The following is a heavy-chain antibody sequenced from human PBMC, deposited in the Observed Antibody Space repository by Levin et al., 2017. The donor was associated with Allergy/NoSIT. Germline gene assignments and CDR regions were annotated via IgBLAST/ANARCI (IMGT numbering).Heavy chain of an antibody. CDR2: VSWDGGSK. J-gene: IGHJ4*02. Sequence: PGESLKISCAASGFTFDDYAMHWVRQAPGKGLEWVSLVSWDGGSKYYADSVKGRFTISRDNSKNSLYLQMNSLTPEDTALYYCAKDKLSHTAFGSDYWGQGTLVTVSA. V-gene: IGHV3-43D*03. D-gene: IGHD5-18*01. CDR1: GFTFDDYA. CDR3: AKDKLSHTAFGSDY.